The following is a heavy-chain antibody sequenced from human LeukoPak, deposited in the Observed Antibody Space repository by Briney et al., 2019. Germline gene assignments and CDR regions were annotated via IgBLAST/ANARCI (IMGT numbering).Heavy chain of an antibody. J-gene: IGHJ4*02. Sequence: ASVKVSCKASRYTFINYAINWGRQAPGQRPEWMGWISSYTGNTNYAQKVQGRVTMTTDTSTSTAYMELRSLRSDDTAVYYCARVLGILATIHNYWGQGTLVTVSS. D-gene: IGHD5-12*01. CDR2: ISSYTGNT. CDR1: RYTFINYA. V-gene: IGHV1-18*01. CDR3: ARVLGILATIHNY.